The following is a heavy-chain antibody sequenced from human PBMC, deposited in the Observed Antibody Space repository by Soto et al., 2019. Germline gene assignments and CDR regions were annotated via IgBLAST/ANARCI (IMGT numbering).Heavy chain of an antibody. D-gene: IGHD3-10*01. CDR1: GFAFRTYG. CDR2: ISSDGFNK. CDR3: AREGGFIIQDDYYCYGLCV. Sequence: QVHLVESGGGVVQPGRSLRLSCAATGFAFRTYGMHWVRRAPGKGLEWLAVISSDGFNKNHADYVQGRFTISRDNSKRSLSVQVDGGRVQISVVYYCAREGGFIIQDDYYCYGLCVWGQGAPVTVSS. J-gene: IGHJ6*02. V-gene: IGHV3-30*19.